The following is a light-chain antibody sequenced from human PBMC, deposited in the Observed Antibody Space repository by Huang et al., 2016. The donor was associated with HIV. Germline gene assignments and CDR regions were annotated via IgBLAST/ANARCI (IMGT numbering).Light chain of an antibody. CDR2: GTS. J-gene: IGKJ1*01. V-gene: IGKV3-15*01. Sequence: EIVMTQSPATLSVSPGEGATLSCRASQTVSSNLAWYQQKPGQAPRLRIYGTSTMASGVPDRFSGSGSGTEFTLTISSLQSEDFALYYCQQYNNRPPWTFGQGTKV. CDR3: QQYNNRPPWT. CDR1: QTVSSN.